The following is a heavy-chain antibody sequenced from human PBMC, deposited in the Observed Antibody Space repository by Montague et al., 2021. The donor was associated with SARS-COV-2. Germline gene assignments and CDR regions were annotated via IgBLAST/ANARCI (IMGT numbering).Heavy chain of an antibody. CDR2: IYYSGST. CDR3: ARHASYDYSKDLYYYHYYGMDV. V-gene: IGHV4-39*01. Sequence: SETLSLTCTVSGGSISSSSYYWGWIRQPPGKGLEWIGSIYYSGSTYYNPSLKSRVTISVDTSKNQFSLKLSSVTAADTAVYYCARHASYDYSKDLYYYHYYGMDVWGQGTTVTVSS. J-gene: IGHJ6*02. D-gene: IGHD4-11*01. CDR1: GGSISSSSYY.